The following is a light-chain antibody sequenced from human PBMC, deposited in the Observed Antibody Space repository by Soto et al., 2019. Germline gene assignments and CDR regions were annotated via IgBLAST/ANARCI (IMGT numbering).Light chain of an antibody. CDR3: QQYNDWLYS. CDR1: RPVRSN. J-gene: IGKJ2*03. V-gene: IGKV3-15*01. CDR2: GSS. Sequence: EIVMTQSPANMSVSPGESVAVSCRASRPVRSNLAWYQQKPGQPPRLLIYGSSTRATGIPARFSGSGSGTEFTLTVTSLQSADIAVYYCQQYNDWLYSFGQGTKVDIK.